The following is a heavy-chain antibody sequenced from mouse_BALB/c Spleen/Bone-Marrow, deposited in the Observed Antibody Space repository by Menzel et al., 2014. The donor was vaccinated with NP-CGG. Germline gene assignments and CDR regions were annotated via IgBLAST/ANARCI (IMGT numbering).Heavy chain of an antibody. CDR3: ARSDYRFDPLPY. D-gene: IGHD2-14*01. CDR2: IDTSDSYT. CDR1: GHTFTDYW. V-gene: IGHV1-69*01. Sequence: VQLVESGAELVMPGASVKMSCKASGHTFTDYWMHWVKQRPGQGLEWIGAIDTSDSYTSYNQKFKGKATLTVDESSSTAYMQLSSLTSEDSAVHYCARSDYRFDPLPYWGQGTLVTVSA. J-gene: IGHJ3*01.